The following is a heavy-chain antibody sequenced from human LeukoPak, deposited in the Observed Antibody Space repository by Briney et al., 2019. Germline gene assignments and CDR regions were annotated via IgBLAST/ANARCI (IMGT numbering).Heavy chain of an antibody. CDR2: ISGSGGST. J-gene: IGHJ4*02. D-gene: IGHD3-22*01. CDR3: AKDSYYYDSXGYYQYFDY. Sequence: PGGSLRLSCAASGFTFSSYAMSWVRQAPVKGLEWVSAISGSGGSTYYADSVKGRFTISRDNSKNTLYLQMNSLRAEDTAVYYCAKDSYYYDSXGYYQYFDYWGQGTLVTVS. CDR1: GFTFSSYA. V-gene: IGHV3-23*01.